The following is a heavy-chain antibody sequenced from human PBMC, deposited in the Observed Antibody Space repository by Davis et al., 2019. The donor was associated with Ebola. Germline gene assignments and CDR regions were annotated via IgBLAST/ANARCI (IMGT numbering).Heavy chain of an antibody. D-gene: IGHD3-9*01. Sequence: ASVKVSCKSSGYTSTSYGLVWVRKAPGLGLEWMGWISGFNTNTNFAQKFQGRVTVSKDTSTNTAYMDLRSLTSDDTAIYYCARAPNYDVLTGTSSYYFDYWGQGTLVTVSS. CDR3: ARAPNYDVLTGTSSYYFDY. V-gene: IGHV1-18*04. J-gene: IGHJ4*02. CDR2: ISGFNTNT. CDR1: GYTSTSYG.